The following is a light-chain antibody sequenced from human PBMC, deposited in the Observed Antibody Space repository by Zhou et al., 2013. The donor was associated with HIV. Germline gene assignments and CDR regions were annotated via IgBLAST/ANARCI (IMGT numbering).Light chain of an antibody. CDR1: QSISSY. CDR3: QHSFERPLS. CDR2: AAS. J-gene: IGKJ4*01. V-gene: IGKV1-39*01. Sequence: DIQMTQSPSSLSASVGDRVTITCRASQSISSYLNWYQQKPGKAPKLLIYAASSLQSGVPSRFSGSGSGTDFTLTISSLQPEDFATYYCQHSFERPLSFGGGTAVEIK.